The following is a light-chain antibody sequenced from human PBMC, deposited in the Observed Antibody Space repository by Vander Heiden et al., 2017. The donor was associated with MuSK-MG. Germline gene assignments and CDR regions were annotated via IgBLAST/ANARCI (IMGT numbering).Light chain of an antibody. J-gene: IGKJ3*01. CDR3: QQRSNCFT. CDR2: DAS. V-gene: IGKV3-11*01. Sequence: EIVLTQSPATLSLSPGERATLSCRASQSVSSYLAWYQQKPGQAHRLLIYDASNRPNGIPARFSGSGSGTDFTLTSSSLEPEDFAVYYCQQRSNCFTFGHGTKVDIK. CDR1: QSVSSY.